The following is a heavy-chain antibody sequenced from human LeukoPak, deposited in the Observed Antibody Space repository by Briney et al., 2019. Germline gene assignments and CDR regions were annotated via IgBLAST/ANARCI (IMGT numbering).Heavy chain of an antibody. CDR1: GFTFSNAW. CDR2: ISSSSSKI. J-gene: IGHJ4*02. CDR3: ARIYGDSNY. Sequence: GGSLRLSCAASGFTFSNAWMSWVRQAPGKGLEWVSSISSSSSKIYYAASVKGRFTISRDNAKNSLYLQMSSLRAEDTAVYYCARIYGDSNYWGQGPLVTVSS. V-gene: IGHV3-21*01. D-gene: IGHD4-17*01.